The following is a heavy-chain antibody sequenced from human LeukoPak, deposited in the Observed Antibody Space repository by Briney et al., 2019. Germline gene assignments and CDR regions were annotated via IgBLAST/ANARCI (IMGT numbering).Heavy chain of an antibody. CDR2: TRYDGSKK. J-gene: IGHJ3*02. D-gene: IGHD2-2*01. V-gene: IGHV3-30*02. Sequence: GGSLRLSCAASGFTFSSYGMHWVRQAPGKGLEWVAFTRYDGSKKYYVDSMKGRFTISRDNSKNTLYLQMNGLRAEDTAVYYCAKDWVGYCSSTSCYSAFDMWGQGTMVTVSS. CDR3: AKDWVGYCSSTSCYSAFDM. CDR1: GFTFSSYG.